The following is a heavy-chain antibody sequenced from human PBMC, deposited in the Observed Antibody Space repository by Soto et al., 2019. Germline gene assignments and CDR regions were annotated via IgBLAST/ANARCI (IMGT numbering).Heavy chain of an antibody. Sequence: GASVKVSCKASGYTFTSHGISCVRQAPGQGLEWMGWISAYNGNTNYAQKLQGRVTMTTDTSTSTAYMELRSLRSDDTAVYYCARDHSSGWYPDAFYIWGKGTMVTVSS. CDR1: GYTFTSHG. CDR3: ARDHSSGWYPDAFYI. V-gene: IGHV1-18*04. CDR2: ISAYNGNT. D-gene: IGHD6-19*01. J-gene: IGHJ3*02.